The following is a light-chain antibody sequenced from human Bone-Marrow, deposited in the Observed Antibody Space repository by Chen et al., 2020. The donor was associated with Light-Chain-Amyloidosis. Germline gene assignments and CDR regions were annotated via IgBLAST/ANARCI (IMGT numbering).Light chain of an antibody. V-gene: IGKV3-11*01. CDR1: QSVSSD. CDR3: QQRRNWPIT. Sequence: EIVLTQSPATLSLSPGERATLSCRASQSVSSDLAWYQQKPGQAPRLLIYDASNRATGIPARFSGSGSGTDFTLTISSLEPEDFAVYYCQQRRNWPITVGQGTRLEIK. CDR2: DAS. J-gene: IGKJ5*01.